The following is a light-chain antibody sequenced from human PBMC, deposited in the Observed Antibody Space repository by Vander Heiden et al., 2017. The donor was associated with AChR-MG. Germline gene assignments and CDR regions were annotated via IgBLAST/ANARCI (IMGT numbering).Light chain of an antibody. CDR2: GNK. CDR1: PSNLGTCTG. V-gene: IGLV1-40*01. CDR3: QSYDSSLGVVV. Sequence: QSVLTQPPAVSAAPGQRVTISCTWSPSNLGTCTGAHWYQQLPGYAPKLLSYGNKNRSSGIPDRFSGSKSGSSACLAITGLQPEEEADYFCQSYDSSLGVVVFGGGTKVTVL. J-gene: IGLJ2*01.